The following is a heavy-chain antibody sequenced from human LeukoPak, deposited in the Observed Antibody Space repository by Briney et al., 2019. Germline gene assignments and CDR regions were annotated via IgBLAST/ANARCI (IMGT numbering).Heavy chain of an antibody. Sequence: SETLSLTCIVSGGSISTYYWSWIRQPPGKALEGVGYIYYAGNTKYSPSLKGRITISVDTSKNQFSLRLSSVTAADTAVYYCARHVSVTPWYFDLWGRGTLVTVSS. CDR2: IYYAGNT. D-gene: IGHD4-17*01. CDR3: ARHVSVTPWYFDL. CDR1: GGSISTYY. J-gene: IGHJ2*01. V-gene: IGHV4-59*08.